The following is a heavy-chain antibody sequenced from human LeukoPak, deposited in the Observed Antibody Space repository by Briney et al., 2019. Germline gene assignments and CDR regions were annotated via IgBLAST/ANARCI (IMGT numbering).Heavy chain of an antibody. J-gene: IGHJ4*02. CDR1: GFTLSDYY. CDR3: ARVQYSYGYRYFDY. V-gene: IGHV3-11*04. Sequence: GGSLRLSCAASGFTLSDYYMSWIRQAPGKGLEWVSYISSSGSTIYYADSVKGRFTISRDNAKNSLYLQMNSLRAEDTAVYYCARVQYSYGYRYFDYWGQGTLVTVSS. D-gene: IGHD5-18*01. CDR2: ISSSGSTI.